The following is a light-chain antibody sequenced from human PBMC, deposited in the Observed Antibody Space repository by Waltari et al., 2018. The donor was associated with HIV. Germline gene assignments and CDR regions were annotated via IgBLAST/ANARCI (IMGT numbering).Light chain of an antibody. V-gene: IGLV2-11*01. CDR2: DVN. CDR1: SSDVGGYNY. J-gene: IGLJ2*01. Sequence: QSALTQPRSMSGSPGQSVTISCTGTSSDVGGYNYVSWYQQHPGKAPKLMIFDVNKRPSGVPDRFSGSKSGNTASLTISGLQAEDEADYYCYSHADNYRWVFGGGTKLTVL. CDR3: YSHADNYRWV.